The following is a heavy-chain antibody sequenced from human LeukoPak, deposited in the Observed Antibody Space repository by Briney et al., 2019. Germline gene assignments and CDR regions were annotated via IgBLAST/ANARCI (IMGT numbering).Heavy chain of an antibody. D-gene: IGHD2-2*01. CDR3: AKGIAPDCSSTSCGDY. J-gene: IGHJ4*02. V-gene: IGHV3-23*01. CDR1: GFTFSSYA. CDR2: ISGSGGST. Sequence: PGGSLRLSCAASGFTFSSYAMSWVRQAPGKGLEWVSAISGSGGSTYYADSVKGRFTISGDNSKNTLYLQMNSLRAEDTAVYYCAKGIAPDCSSTSCGDYWGQGTLVTVSS.